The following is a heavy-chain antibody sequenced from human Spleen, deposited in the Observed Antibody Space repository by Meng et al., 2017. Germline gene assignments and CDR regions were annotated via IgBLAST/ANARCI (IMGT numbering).Heavy chain of an antibody. V-gene: IGHV4-34*01. Sequence: SETLSLTCAVYGGSFSGYYWSWIRQPPGKGLEWIGGINHSGSTNYNPSLKSRVTISVDTSKNQFSLKLSSVTAADTAVYYCARASATTTTISQYYFDYWGQGTLVTVSS. D-gene: IGHD5-24*01. CDR2: INHSGST. CDR3: ARASATTTTISQYYFDY. J-gene: IGHJ4*02. CDR1: GGSFSGYY.